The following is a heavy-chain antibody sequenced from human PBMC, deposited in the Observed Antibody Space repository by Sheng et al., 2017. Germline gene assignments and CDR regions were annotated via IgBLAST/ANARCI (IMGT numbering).Heavy chain of an antibody. J-gene: IGHJ4*02. CDR1: GFTFSNYA. D-gene: IGHD2-15*01. CDR2: ISYDGTNK. Sequence: QVHLVESGGGVVQPGRSLRLSCAASGFTFSNYAMYWVRQSPGKGLEWVAVISYDGTNKYYGDSVKGRFTISRDESKNTLYLEMNSLRLEDTAVYYCAREEAGYCGGGSCYSNRGFDYWGQGTLVTVSS. CDR3: AREEAGYCGGGSCYSNRGFDY. V-gene: IGHV3-30-3*01.